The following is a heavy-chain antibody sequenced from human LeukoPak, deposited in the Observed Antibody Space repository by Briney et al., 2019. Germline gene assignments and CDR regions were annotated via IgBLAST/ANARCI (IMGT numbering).Heavy chain of an antibody. J-gene: IGHJ4*02. CDR1: GFTFSSYG. Sequence: GRSLRLSCAASGFTFSSYGMHWVRQAPGKGLEWVSLIWYDGSNKYYADSVKGRFTISRDNSKNTLYLQMNSLRAEDTAVYYCARDWGKGDYWGKGTLVTVS. V-gene: IGHV3-33*01. D-gene: IGHD3-16*01. CDR3: ARDWGKGDY. CDR2: IWYDGSNK.